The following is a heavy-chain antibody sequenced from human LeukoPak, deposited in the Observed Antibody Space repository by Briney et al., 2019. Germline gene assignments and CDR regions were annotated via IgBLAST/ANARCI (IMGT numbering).Heavy chain of an antibody. V-gene: IGHV1-2*02. D-gene: IGHD4-23*01. CDR2: INPNSGGT. J-gene: IGHJ4*02. CDR1: GYTFTGYY. Sequence: ASVKVSCKASGYTFTGYYMHWVRQAPGQGLEWMGWINPNSGGTNYAQKFQGRVTMTRDTSISTAYMELSRLRSDDTAVYYCARDLDYGGNSRFGYFDYWGQGTLVTVSS. CDR3: ARDLDYGGNSRFGYFDY.